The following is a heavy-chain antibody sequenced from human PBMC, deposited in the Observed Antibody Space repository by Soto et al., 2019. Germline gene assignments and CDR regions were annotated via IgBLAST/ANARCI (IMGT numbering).Heavy chain of an antibody. D-gene: IGHD3-22*01. CDR2: IYHSGST. CDR1: GGSISSGGYS. Sequence: SETLSLTCAVSGGSISSGGYSWSWIRQPPGKGLEWIGYIYHSGSTYYNPSLKSRVTISVDRSKNQFSLKLSSVTAADTAVYYCAREPRFYYDSSGYHTYFDYWGQGTLVTVSS. V-gene: IGHV4-30-2*01. J-gene: IGHJ4*02. CDR3: AREPRFYYDSSGYHTYFDY.